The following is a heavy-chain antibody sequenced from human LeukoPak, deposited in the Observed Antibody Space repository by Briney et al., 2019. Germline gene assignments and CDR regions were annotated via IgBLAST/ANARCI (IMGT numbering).Heavy chain of an antibody. CDR1: GYSFANYW. J-gene: IGHJ4*02. CDR2: IYPGDSKT. CDR3: ARLTQLNYADS. V-gene: IGHV5-51*01. Sequence: GDSLEISCKGSGYSFANYWIGWVRQMPGKGLEWMGIIYPGDSKTRYGPSFQGQVAISVDKSLSTAYLQWSSLEASDTAMYYCARLTQLNYADSWGQGTLVTVSS. D-gene: IGHD1-1*01.